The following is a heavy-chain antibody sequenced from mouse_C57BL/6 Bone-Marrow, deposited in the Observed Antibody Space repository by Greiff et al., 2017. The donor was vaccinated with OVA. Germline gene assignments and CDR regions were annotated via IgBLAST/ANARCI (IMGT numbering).Heavy chain of an antibody. CDR3: ARDEDDYYFDY. CDR1: GYTFTSYW. Sequence: QVQLQQPGAELVMPGASVKLSCKASGYTFTSYWMHWVKQRPGQGLEWIGEIDPSDSYTNYNQKFKGKSTLTVDKSSSTAYMQLSSLTSEDSAVYDCARDEDDYYFDYWGQGTTLTVSS. J-gene: IGHJ2*01. V-gene: IGHV1-69*01. CDR2: IDPSDSYT.